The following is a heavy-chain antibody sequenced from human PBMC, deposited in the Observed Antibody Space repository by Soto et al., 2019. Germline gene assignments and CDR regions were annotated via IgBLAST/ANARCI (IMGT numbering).Heavy chain of an antibody. CDR3: ARVITMVRGFQKQTIWFDP. D-gene: IGHD3-10*01. CDR1: GGSISSYY. J-gene: IGHJ5*02. Sequence: SETLSLTCTVSGGSISSYYWSWIRQPPGKGLEWIGYIYYSGSTNYNPSLKSRVTISVDTSKNQFSLKLSSVTAADTAVYYCARVITMVRGFQKQTIWFDPWGQGTLVTVSS. V-gene: IGHV4-59*01. CDR2: IYYSGST.